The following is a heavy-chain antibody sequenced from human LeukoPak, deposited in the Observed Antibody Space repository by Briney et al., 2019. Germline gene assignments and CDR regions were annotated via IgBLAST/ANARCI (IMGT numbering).Heavy chain of an antibody. CDR3: ARGGSSSWYY. D-gene: IGHD6-13*01. Sequence: PGGSLRLSCAASGFAFSSQDMGWVRQAPGKGLEWVSTISGSGGSAYYADSVRGRFTISRDNSKNTLYLQMNSLRAEDTAVYYCARGGSSSWYYWGQGTLVTVSS. CDR1: GFAFSSQD. V-gene: IGHV3-23*01. CDR2: ISGSGGSA. J-gene: IGHJ4*02.